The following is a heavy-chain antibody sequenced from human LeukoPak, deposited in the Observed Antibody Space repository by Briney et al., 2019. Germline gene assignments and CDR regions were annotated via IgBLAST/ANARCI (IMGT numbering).Heavy chain of an antibody. CDR3: ARVPPSVGEATGEYFQD. Sequence: GGSLRLSCAASGFTFSMYWMHWVRQAPGKGLLWVSRINTDGSTTNYADSVKGRFTISRDNAKNTLYLQMNSLRSEDTAVYYCARVPPSVGEATGEYFQDWGQGTLVTVSS. V-gene: IGHV3-74*01. CDR1: GFTFSMYW. D-gene: IGHD1-26*01. J-gene: IGHJ1*01. CDR2: INTDGSTT.